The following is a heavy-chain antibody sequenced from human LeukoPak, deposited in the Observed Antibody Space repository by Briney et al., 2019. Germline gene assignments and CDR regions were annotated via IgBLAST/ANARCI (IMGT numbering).Heavy chain of an antibody. D-gene: IGHD2-8*01. Sequence: PGGSLRLSCAASGFTFSSYAMHWVRQAPGKGLEWVAVISYDGSNKYYADSVKGRFTISRDNSKNTLYLQMNSLRAEDTAVYYCARGPLGYRTNGVCYGFDYWGQGTLVTVSS. J-gene: IGHJ4*02. V-gene: IGHV3-30-3*01. CDR1: GFTFSSYA. CDR3: ARGPLGYRTNGVCYGFDY. CDR2: ISYDGSNK.